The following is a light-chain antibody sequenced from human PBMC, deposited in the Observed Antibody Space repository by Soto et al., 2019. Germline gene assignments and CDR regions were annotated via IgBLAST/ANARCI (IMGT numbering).Light chain of an antibody. J-gene: IGKJ2*03. Sequence: EIVMTQSPATLSVSPGERATLSCRASQSVASNLAWYQQKPGQAPRLLIYGASTRARGIPDRFSGSGSGTEFTRTISSLQSEDFAVYYCQHYNNWPPYSFGQGTKREIK. CDR2: GAS. CDR1: QSVASN. V-gene: IGKV3-15*01. CDR3: QHYNNWPPYS.